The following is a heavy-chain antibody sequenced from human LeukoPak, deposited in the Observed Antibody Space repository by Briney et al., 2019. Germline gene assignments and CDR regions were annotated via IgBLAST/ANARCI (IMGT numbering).Heavy chain of an antibody. CDR1: GGSMGSYY. D-gene: IGHD5-18*01. Sequence: SETLSLTCSVSGGSMGSYYWSWIRQPAGKGLEWIGHIYTSGTTQYNPSLKSRVTMSVDTSKQQFSLSLSSVTAADTAVYYCAREGGYSYCYDYWGQGALVTVSS. CDR3: AREGGYSYCYDY. V-gene: IGHV4-4*07. CDR2: IYTSGTT. J-gene: IGHJ4*02.